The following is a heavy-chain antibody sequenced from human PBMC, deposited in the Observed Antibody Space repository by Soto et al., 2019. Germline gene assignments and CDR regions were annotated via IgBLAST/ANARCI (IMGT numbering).Heavy chain of an antibody. CDR3: AKEHYYSNYLRRQGCFDP. CDR2: INHSGST. Sequence: QVQLQQWGAGLLKPSETLSLTCAVYGGSFSGYYWSWIRQPPGKGLEWIGEINHSGSTNYNPSLKSRVTISVDTSKDHVALTLSYVTAADTAVYYCAKEHYYSNYLRRQGCFDPWGQGTLVTVSS. D-gene: IGHD4-4*01. CDR1: GGSFSGYY. J-gene: IGHJ5*02. V-gene: IGHV4-34*01.